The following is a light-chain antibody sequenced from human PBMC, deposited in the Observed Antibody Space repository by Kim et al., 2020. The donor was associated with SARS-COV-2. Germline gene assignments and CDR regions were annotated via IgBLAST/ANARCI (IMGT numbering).Light chain of an antibody. CDR1: NLGSKH. CDR3: QAWGSRTVV. Sequence: VSPGQTASITCSGDNLGSKHASWYQQKPGQTPVLVIYQDSKRPSGIPERFSGSNSGNTATLTISGTQAMDEADYYCQAWGSRTVVFGGGTQLTVL. V-gene: IGLV3-1*01. J-gene: IGLJ2*01. CDR2: QDS.